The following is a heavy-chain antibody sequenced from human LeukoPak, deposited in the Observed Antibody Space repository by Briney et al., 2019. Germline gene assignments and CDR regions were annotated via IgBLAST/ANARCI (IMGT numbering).Heavy chain of an antibody. CDR3: VRVRGGVFED. CDR1: GDSVSSNLVT. V-gene: IGHV6-1*01. Sequence: SQILSLTCAISGDSVSSNLVTWNWIRQSPSTGLEWLGRTYYRSKWSDDYAVSVQGRIAINPDTSKNQFSLHLNSVTPGDTAVYYCVRVRGGVFEDWGQGTLVTVSS. J-gene: IGHJ4*02. CDR2: TYYRSKWSD. D-gene: IGHD3-10*01.